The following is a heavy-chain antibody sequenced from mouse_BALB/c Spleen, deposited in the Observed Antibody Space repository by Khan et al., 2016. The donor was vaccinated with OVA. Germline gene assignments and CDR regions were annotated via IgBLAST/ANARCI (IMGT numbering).Heavy chain of an antibody. V-gene: IGHV3-2*02. Sequence: EVQLVESGPGLVKPSQSLSLTCTVTGYSITSGYGWNWIRQFPGNKLEWMGYISYSGSTNYNPSLNSRISITRNTSKNQFFLQLNSLTTEDTATYYCARTARIKYWGQGTTLTVSS. CDR2: ISYSGST. CDR1: GYSITSGYG. J-gene: IGHJ2*01. CDR3: ARTARIKY. D-gene: IGHD1-2*01.